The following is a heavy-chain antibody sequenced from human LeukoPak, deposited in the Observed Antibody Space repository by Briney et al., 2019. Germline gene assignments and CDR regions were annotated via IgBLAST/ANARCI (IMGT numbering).Heavy chain of an antibody. CDR3: AKGGPGAFDF. J-gene: IGHJ3*01. Sequence: PGGSLRLSCAASGFAFSRNDMFWVRQAPGKGLEWVSSISGSSGATYYADSVRSRFTISRDNSKNTVFLQMNSLRAEDTAIYYCAKGGPGAFDFWGQGTMVTVSS. CDR2: ISGSSGAT. V-gene: IGHV3-23*01. CDR1: GFAFSRND. D-gene: IGHD2-15*01.